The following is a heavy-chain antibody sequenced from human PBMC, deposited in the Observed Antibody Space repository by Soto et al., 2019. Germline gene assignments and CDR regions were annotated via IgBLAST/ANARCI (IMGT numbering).Heavy chain of an antibody. J-gene: IGHJ6*02. CDR3: ARAPPGPSPRWVL. D-gene: IGHD3-10*01. CDR1: AGSISSAHYS. Sequence: PSETLSLTCTVSAGSISSAHYSWSSIRQSPEKGLEWIGSIYPAGNTYYHPSLKSRVTISVDTSRNQFSLNLTSVTAADTAVYYCARAPPGPSPRWVLWGQGTTVTVSS. CDR2: IYPAGNT. V-gene: IGHV4-30-2*06.